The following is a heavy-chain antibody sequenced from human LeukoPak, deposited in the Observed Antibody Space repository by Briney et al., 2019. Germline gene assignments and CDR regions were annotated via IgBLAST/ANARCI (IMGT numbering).Heavy chain of an antibody. V-gene: IGHV3-30*03. CDR1: GFTFSSYG. CDR2: ISYDGSNK. D-gene: IGHD1-26*01. Sequence: PGRSLRLSCAASGFTFSSYGMHWVRQAPGKGLEWVAVISYDGSNKYYADSVKGRFTISRDNSKNTLYLQMNSLRAEDTAVYYCARAGGATANGYYFDYWGQGTLVTVSS. J-gene: IGHJ4*02. CDR3: ARAGGATANGYYFDY.